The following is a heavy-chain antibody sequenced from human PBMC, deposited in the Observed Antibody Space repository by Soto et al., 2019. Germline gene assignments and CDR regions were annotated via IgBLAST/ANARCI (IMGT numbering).Heavy chain of an antibody. J-gene: IGHJ4*02. CDR1: GYTFTSYH. CDR2: ISAYNGNT. CDR3: ARACAPERE. Sequence: QVQLVQSGAEVKKPGASVKVSCKASGYTFTSYHITWVRQAPGQGLAWMGWISAYNGNTNYAQKLQGRVTMTTDTSTRTADRTLRSLRSDVTAVDYGARACAPEREWGQATLVTVSS. V-gene: IGHV1-18*01.